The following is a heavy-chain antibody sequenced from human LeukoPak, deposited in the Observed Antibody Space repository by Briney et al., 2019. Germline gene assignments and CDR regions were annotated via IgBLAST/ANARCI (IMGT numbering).Heavy chain of an antibody. Sequence: PGGSLRLSCAASGFTFSSFGMTWVRQAPGKGLEWVAGITASSGPTYYADSVKGRFPISRDNSKNTLYLQMNNLRAEDTAVYYCANALSHTSPWYYHHWGQGTLVTVSS. CDR2: ITASSGPT. CDR3: ANALSHTSPWYYHH. CDR1: GFTFSSFG. J-gene: IGHJ1*01. V-gene: IGHV3-23*01. D-gene: IGHD6-19*01.